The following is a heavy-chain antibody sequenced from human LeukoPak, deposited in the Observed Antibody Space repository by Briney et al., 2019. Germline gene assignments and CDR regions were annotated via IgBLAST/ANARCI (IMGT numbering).Heavy chain of an antibody. J-gene: IGHJ5*02. V-gene: IGHV1-18*01. D-gene: IGHD7-27*01. CDR2: ISAYNGNT. Sequence: ASVKVSCKASGYTFTSYGISWVRQAPGQGLEWMGWISAYNGNTNYAQKLQGRVTMTTDTSTSTAYMELRSLRSDDTAVYYCARDRNWATPYPNWFDPWGQGTLVTVSS. CDR1: GYTFTSYG. CDR3: ARDRNWATPYPNWFDP.